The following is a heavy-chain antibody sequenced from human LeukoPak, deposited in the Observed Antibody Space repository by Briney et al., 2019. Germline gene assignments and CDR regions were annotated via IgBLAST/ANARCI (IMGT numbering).Heavy chain of an antibody. CDR2: IWYDGSNK. V-gene: IGHV3-33*08. Sequence: GGSLRLSCAASGFTFSSYGMHWVRQAPGKGLEWVAVIWYDGSNKYYADSVKGRFTISRDNSKNTLYLQMNGLRAEDTAVYYCARDPLTTLVYGMDVWGQGTTVTVSS. J-gene: IGHJ6*02. CDR1: GFTFSSYG. CDR3: ARDPLTTLVYGMDV. D-gene: IGHD4/OR15-4a*01.